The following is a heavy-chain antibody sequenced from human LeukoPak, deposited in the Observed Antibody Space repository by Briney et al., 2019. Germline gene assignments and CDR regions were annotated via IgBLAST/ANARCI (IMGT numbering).Heavy chain of an antibody. Sequence: ASVKVSCTASGYTFTSYGITWVRQAPGQGLEWMGWINPNSGGTNYAQKFQGRVSMTRDTSISTAYMELSRLRSDDTAVYYCARVGTQWLVYNWFDPWGQGTLVTVSS. CDR2: INPNSGGT. D-gene: IGHD6-19*01. J-gene: IGHJ5*02. V-gene: IGHV1-2*02. CDR3: ARVGTQWLVYNWFDP. CDR1: GYTFTSYG.